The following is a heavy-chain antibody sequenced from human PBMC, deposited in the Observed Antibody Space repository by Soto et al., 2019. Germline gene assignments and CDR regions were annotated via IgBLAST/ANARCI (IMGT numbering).Heavy chain of an antibody. Sequence: SETLSLTCAVSGDSVTSNVWWSWVRQPPGKGLEWIGEAYHNGLTNYNPSLKSRVSMSVDTSKNEFSLKMTSLTAADTAIYYCARDAAVPGESDRFDYWGQGTLVTVSS. J-gene: IGHJ4*02. CDR2: AYHNGLT. V-gene: IGHV4-4*02. D-gene: IGHD6-19*01. CDR1: GDSVTSNVW. CDR3: ARDAAVPGESDRFDY.